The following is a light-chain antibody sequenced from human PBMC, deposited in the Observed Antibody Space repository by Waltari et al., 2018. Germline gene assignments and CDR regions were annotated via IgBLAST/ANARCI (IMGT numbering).Light chain of an antibody. CDR2: AAS. J-gene: IGKJ1*01. Sequence: EIVMTQSPATLSMSPGERVTLSCRASQSIDSDLAWFQQKPGQSPRLRIYAASTRATGIPEFTLTISSLQSEDFAVYYCQQYKKWPPWTFGQGTKVEIK. CDR1: QSIDSD. V-gene: IGKV3-15*01. CDR3: QQYKKWPPWT.